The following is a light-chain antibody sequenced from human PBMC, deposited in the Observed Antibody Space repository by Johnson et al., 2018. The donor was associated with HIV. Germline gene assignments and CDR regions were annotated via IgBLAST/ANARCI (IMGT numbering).Light chain of an antibody. V-gene: IGLV1-51*02. CDR1: SSNIGNNY. Sequence: QSVLTQPPSVSVAPGQKVTISCSGSSSNIGNNYVSWYQQLPGTAPKLLIYENNMRPSGIPDRFSGSNSGTSATLGITGLQTGDEANYYCGTWDSSLSAYVFGTGTKVTVL. CDR3: GTWDSSLSAYV. CDR2: ENN. J-gene: IGLJ1*01.